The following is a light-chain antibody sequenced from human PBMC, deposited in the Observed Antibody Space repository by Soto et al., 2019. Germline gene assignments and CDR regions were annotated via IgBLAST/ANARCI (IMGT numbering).Light chain of an antibody. CDR3: QQSYSAPRT. CDR1: QGIRND. J-gene: IGKJ1*01. CDR2: AAS. Sequence: AIQMTQSPSSLSVSVRDRVTITCLASQGIRNDLGWYQQKPGKAPKLLIYAASTLQSGVPSRFSGSGSGTDFTLTISCLQSEDFATYYCQQSYSAPRTFGQGTKVDIK. V-gene: IGKV1-6*01.